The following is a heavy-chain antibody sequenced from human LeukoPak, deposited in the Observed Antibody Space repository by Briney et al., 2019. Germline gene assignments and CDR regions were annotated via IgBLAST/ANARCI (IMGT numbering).Heavy chain of an antibody. D-gene: IGHD6-19*01. CDR3: ARLWAVAGSPHNGFDP. CDR1: GGSFSGYY. J-gene: IGHJ5*02. V-gene: IGHV4-34*01. Sequence: PSETLSLTCAVYGGSFSGYYWSWIRQPPGKGLEWIGEINHSGSTNYNPSLKSRVTISVDTSKNQFSLKLSSVTAADTAVYYCARLWAVAGSPHNGFDPWGQGTLVTVSS. CDR2: INHSGST.